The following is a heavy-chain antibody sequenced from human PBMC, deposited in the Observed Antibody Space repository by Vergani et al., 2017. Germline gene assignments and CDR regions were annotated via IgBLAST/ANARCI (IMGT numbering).Heavy chain of an antibody. Sequence: QVQLQESGPGLLKPSQTLSLTCTVSGASVSRGTYYWTWIRQPAGKKLEWIVRMYTSGHTIYNPSLESRVTMSVDTSKNQFSLKLSSVTAADTAVYYCARGRKYCSSTSCYLYYYYYYMDVWGKGTTVTVSS. V-gene: IGHV4-61*02. J-gene: IGHJ6*03. CDR2: MYTSGHT. CDR1: GASVSRGTYY. D-gene: IGHD2-2*01. CDR3: ARGRKYCSSTSCYLYYYYYYMDV.